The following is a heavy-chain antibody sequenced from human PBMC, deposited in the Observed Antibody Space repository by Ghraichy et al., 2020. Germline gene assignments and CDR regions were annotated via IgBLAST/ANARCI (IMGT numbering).Heavy chain of an antibody. CDR3: AARAWDDYGDYVLDY. Sequence: SETLSLTCTVSGGSISSGGYYWSWIRQHPGKGLEWIGYIYYSGSTYYNPSLKSRVTISVDTSKNQFSLKLSSVTAADTAVYYCAARAWDDYGDYVLDYWGQGTLVTVSS. V-gene: IGHV4-31*03. CDR1: GGSISSGGYY. J-gene: IGHJ4*02. CDR2: IYYSGST. D-gene: IGHD4-17*01.